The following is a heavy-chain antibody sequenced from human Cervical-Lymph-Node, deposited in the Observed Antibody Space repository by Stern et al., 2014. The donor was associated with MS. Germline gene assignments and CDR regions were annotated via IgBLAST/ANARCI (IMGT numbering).Heavy chain of an antibody. CDR3: AKGRTVAGKGVGAFDV. V-gene: IGHV3-30*18. D-gene: IGHD6-19*01. Sequence: VQLVQSGGGVVQPGRALRLSCAASGFTFSNFGMHWVRQAPGKGPERVTLISYDGGNEYYADFVKGRFTISRDDSKNKVYLQLDSLRPEDTAVYYCAKGRTVAGKGVGAFDVWGQGTLVTVSS. CDR1: GFTFSNFG. CDR2: ISYDGGNE. J-gene: IGHJ3*01.